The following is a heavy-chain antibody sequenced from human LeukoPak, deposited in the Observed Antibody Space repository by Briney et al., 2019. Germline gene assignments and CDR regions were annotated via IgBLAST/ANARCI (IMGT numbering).Heavy chain of an antibody. CDR2: TRYDGSDE. J-gene: IGHJ4*02. D-gene: IGHD3-22*01. Sequence: GGSLRLSCAASGFSFSSYAMNWVRQAPGKGLEWVAFTRYDGSDEYYADSVKGRFTISRDNSKNTLYLQLNSLRAEDTAVYYCAKDAWVGSSGYPFDYWGLGTLVTVSS. V-gene: IGHV3-30*02. CDR1: GFSFSSYA. CDR3: AKDAWVGSSGYPFDY.